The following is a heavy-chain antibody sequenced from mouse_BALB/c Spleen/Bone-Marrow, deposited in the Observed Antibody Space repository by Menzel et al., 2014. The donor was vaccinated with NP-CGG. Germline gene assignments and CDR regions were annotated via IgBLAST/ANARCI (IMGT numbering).Heavy chain of an antibody. CDR1: GFSLISYG. CDR2: IWAGGTT. J-gene: IGHJ3*01. Sequence: VQRVESGPGLVAPSQSLSITCTVSGFSLISYGVHWVRQPPGRGLEWLGVIWAGGTTSYNSALMSRLSISKDNSKSQVFLKMNGLQTDDTAIYYCARDSDYGSTLFAYWGQGTLVTVSA. CDR3: ARDSDYGSTLFAY. D-gene: IGHD1-1*01. V-gene: IGHV2-9*02.